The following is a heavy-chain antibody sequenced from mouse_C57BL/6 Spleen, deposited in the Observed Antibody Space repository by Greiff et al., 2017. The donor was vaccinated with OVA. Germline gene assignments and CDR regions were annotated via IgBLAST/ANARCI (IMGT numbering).Heavy chain of an antibody. CDR3: AKHSRLFDGSSEGYFDV. J-gene: IGHJ1*03. CDR1: GFSLPSYG. V-gene: IGHV2-9*01. Sequence: QVQLKESGPGLVAPSQSLSITCTVSGFSLPSYGVDWVRPPPGQGLAWLGVIWGGGSTNYNSALMSILSISKDNSKSQVFLKMNSLQTDDTAMYYCAKHSRLFDGSSEGYFDVWGTGTTVTVSS. D-gene: IGHD1-1*01. CDR2: IWGGGST.